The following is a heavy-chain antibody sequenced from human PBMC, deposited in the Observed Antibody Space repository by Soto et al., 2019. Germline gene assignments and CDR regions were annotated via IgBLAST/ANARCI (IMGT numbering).Heavy chain of an antibody. J-gene: IGHJ6*02. CDR1: GFTFSSYA. CDR3: AKDGVEDSGWYEVIRTRYYYDMDV. Sequence: GGSLRLSCAASGFTFSSYAMSWVRQAPGKGLEWVSAISGSGGSTYYADSVKGRFTISRDNSKNTLYLQMNSLRAEDTTVYYCAKDGVEDSGWYEVIRTRYYYDMDVWGQGTTVTVSS. CDR2: ISGSGGST. D-gene: IGHD6-19*01. V-gene: IGHV3-23*01.